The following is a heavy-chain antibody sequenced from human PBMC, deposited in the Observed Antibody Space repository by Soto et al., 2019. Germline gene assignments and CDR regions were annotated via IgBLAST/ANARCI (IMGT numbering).Heavy chain of an antibody. CDR2: IYYSGST. D-gene: IGHD6-19*01. J-gene: IGHJ4*02. Sequence: SETLSLTCTVSGGSISSSSYYWGWIRQPPGKGLEWIGSIYYSGSTYYNPSLKSRVTISVDTSKNQFSLKLSSVTAADTAVYYCARHASQWLPIDQYYFDYWGQGTLVTVSS. V-gene: IGHV4-39*01. CDR1: GGSISSSSYY. CDR3: ARHASQWLPIDQYYFDY.